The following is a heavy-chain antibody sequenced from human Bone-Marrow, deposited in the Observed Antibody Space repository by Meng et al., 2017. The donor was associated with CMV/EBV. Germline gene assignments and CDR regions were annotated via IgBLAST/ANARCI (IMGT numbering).Heavy chain of an antibody. CDR1: GDTFSSYT. D-gene: IGHD2-2*02. CDR3: ARYSRMTAAIRPSYYYYGMDV. CDR2: IIPILGIA. Sequence: SVKVSCKASGDTFSSYTISWVRQAPGQGLEWMGRIIPILGIANYAQKFQGRVTITADKSTSTAYMELSSLRSEDTAVYYCARYSRMTAAIRPSYYYYGMDVWGQGTTVTVSS. V-gene: IGHV1-69*02. J-gene: IGHJ6*02.